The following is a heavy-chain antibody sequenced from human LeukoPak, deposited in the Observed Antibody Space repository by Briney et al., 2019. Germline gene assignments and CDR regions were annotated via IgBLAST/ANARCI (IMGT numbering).Heavy chain of an antibody. Sequence: GGSLRLSCSASGFTFSTYFMHWVRQAPGKGLECVSAITGSGGSTYYADSVKGRFTISRDNSKNTLYLQMSSLRAEDTAVYYCATYKNQPHTQFFDFWGQGALVTVSA. CDR3: ATYKNQPHTQFFDF. CDR2: ITGSGGST. D-gene: IGHD5-24*01. V-gene: IGHV3-64D*06. J-gene: IGHJ4*02. CDR1: GFTFSTYF.